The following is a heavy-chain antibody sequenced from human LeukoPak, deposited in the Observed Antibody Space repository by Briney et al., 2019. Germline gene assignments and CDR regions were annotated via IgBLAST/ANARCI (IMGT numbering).Heavy chain of an antibody. CDR2: IYYSGST. J-gene: IGHJ6*03. CDR1: GGSISSSSYY. V-gene: IGHV4-39*07. D-gene: IGHD2/OR15-2a*01. CDR3: ARDLSNYMDV. Sequence: SSETLSLTCTVSGGSISSSSYYWGWIRQPPGKGLEWIGSIYYSGSTYYNPSLKSRVTISVDTSKNQFSLKLSSVTAADTAVYYCARDLSNYMDVWGKGTTVTVSS.